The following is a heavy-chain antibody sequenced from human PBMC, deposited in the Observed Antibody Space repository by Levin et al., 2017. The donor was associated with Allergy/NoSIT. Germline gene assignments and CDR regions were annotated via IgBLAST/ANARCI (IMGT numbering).Heavy chain of an antibody. CDR3: ARSIRGGNPDYVLGAFRLPDY. J-gene: IGHJ4*02. V-gene: IGHV4-59*01. CDR2: IHDNGRT. D-gene: IGHD3-16*02. Sequence: PSETLSLTCTVSGGSMSRYYWSWIRQPPGMPLEWIGHIHDNGRTNYNPSLKSRVAMSVDTSKNQFSLKMSSVTAADTAVYYCARSIRGGNPDYVLGAFRLPDYWGQGTLITVSS. CDR1: GGSMSRYY.